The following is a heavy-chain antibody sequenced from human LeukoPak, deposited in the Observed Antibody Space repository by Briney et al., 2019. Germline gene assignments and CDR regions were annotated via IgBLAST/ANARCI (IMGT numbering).Heavy chain of an antibody. Sequence: GTSLRLSWAASGFTLSSCGMHWVRQAPGKGLEWVAVITYDGITTYFDDSVKGRFTISRDTSKSMLYLQMNSLRPEDTAVYYCVKEQSSGNYRTADFWGQGTLVTVSS. J-gene: IGHJ4*02. CDR3: VKEQSSGNYRTADF. CDR2: ITYDGITT. V-gene: IGHV3-30*18. D-gene: IGHD3-10*01. CDR1: GFTLSSCG.